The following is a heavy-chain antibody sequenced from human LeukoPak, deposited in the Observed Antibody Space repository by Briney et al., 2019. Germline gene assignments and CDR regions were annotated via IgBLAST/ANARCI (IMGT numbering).Heavy chain of an antibody. Sequence: GGSLRLSCVASGFSFTGNWMCWVRQAPGKGPEWVASIKEDGSEKYYGDSVSGRFTISRDNARNSLYLQMNSLRAEDTAVYYCAQEGNWGQGTLVTVSS. V-gene: IGHV3-7*01. CDR1: GFSFTGNW. J-gene: IGHJ4*02. CDR3: AQEGN. CDR2: IKEDGSEK.